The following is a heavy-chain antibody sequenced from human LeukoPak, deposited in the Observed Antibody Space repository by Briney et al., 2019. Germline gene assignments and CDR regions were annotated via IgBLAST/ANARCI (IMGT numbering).Heavy chain of an antibody. D-gene: IGHD3-10*01. Sequence: GASVKVSCKASGYTFTHYCIHWVRQAPGQGLEWMGWINPNSGGTNYAQKFQGRVTMTRGTSISTAYMELSSLRSDDTAVYYCARALPMFRGLTSWDYWGQGTLVIVSS. CDR3: ARALPMFRGLTSWDY. J-gene: IGHJ4*02. CDR2: INPNSGGT. V-gene: IGHV1-2*02. CDR1: GYTFTHYC.